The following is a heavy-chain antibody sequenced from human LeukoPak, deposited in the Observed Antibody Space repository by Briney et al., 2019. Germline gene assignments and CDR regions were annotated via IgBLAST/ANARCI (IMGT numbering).Heavy chain of an antibody. V-gene: IGHV3-74*01. CDR2: INSDGSST. J-gene: IGHJ3*02. CDR3: ARDSYYYDSSGYYRDAFDI. CDR1: GFTFSSYW. Sequence: GGSLRLSCAASGFTFSSYWVHWVRQAPGKGLVWVSRINSDGSSTSYADSVKGRFTISRDNAKNTLYLQMNSLRAEDTAVYCCARDSYYYDSSGYYRDAFDIWGQGTMVTVSS. D-gene: IGHD3-22*01.